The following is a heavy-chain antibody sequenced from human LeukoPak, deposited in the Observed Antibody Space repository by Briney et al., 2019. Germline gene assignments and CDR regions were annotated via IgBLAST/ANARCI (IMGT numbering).Heavy chain of an antibody. Sequence: GGSLRLSCAASEFSVGSNCMTWVRQAPGKGLEWVSLIYSGGSTYYADSVKGRFTISRDNSKNTLYLQMNSLRAEDTAVYYCARDPDYYDSSGYYSPFDYWGQGTLVTVSS. D-gene: IGHD3-22*01. CDR1: EFSVGSNC. CDR3: ARDPDYYDSSGYYSPFDY. CDR2: IYSGGST. V-gene: IGHV3-66*01. J-gene: IGHJ4*02.